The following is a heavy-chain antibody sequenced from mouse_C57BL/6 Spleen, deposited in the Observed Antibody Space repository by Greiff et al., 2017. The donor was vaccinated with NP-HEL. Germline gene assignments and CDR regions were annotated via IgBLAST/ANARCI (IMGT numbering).Heavy chain of an antibody. D-gene: IGHD2-3*01. Sequence: VQLKQSGGGLVKPGGSLKLSCAASGFTFSDYGMHWVRQAPEKGLEWVAYISSGSSTIYYADTVKGRFTISRDNAKNTLFLQMTSLRSEDTAMYYCARPDGYYSYYFDYWGQGTTLTVSS. CDR3: ARPDGYYSYYFDY. CDR1: GFTFSDYG. J-gene: IGHJ2*01. CDR2: ISSGSSTI. V-gene: IGHV5-17*01.